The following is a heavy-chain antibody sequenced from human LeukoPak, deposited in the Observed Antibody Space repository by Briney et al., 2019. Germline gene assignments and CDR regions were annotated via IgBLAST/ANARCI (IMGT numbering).Heavy chain of an antibody. CDR2: IYGGGNI. CDR1: GFTFSSYA. D-gene: IGHD5-24*01. Sequence: GGSLRLSCAASGFTFSSYAMSWVRQAPGRGLEWVSVIYGGGNIYYADSVKGRFTISRDNSKNTLYLQMNSLRAEDTAVYYCARGAGYNYPYYFDYWGQGTLVTVSS. V-gene: IGHV3-53*01. J-gene: IGHJ4*02. CDR3: ARGAGYNYPYYFDY.